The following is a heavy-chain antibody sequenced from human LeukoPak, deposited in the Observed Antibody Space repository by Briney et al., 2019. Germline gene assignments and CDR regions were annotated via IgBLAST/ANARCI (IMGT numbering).Heavy chain of an antibody. Sequence: SVKVSCKASGGTFSSYAISWVRQAPGQGLEWMGIINPSGGSTSYAQKFQGRVTMTRDTSTSTVYMELSSLRSEDTAVYYCARQSYRGSYLLYWFDPWGQGTLVTVSS. D-gene: IGHD1-26*01. CDR3: ARQSYRGSYLLYWFDP. J-gene: IGHJ5*02. V-gene: IGHV1-46*01. CDR1: GGTFSSYA. CDR2: INPSGGST.